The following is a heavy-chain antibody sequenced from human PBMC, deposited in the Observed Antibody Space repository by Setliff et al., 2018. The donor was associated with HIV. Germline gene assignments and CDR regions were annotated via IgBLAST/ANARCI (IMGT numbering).Heavy chain of an antibody. Sequence: GGSLRLSCAASGFTFSSYGMHWVRQAPGKGLEWVAFIRYDGSNKYYADSVKGRFTISRDNSKNTLYLQMNSLRAEDTAVYYCAKAKGVGVGARGYYFDYWGQGTLVTVSS. CDR1: GFTFSSYG. V-gene: IGHV3-30*02. CDR2: IRYDGSNK. J-gene: IGHJ4*02. CDR3: AKAKGVGVGARGYYFDY. D-gene: IGHD1-26*01.